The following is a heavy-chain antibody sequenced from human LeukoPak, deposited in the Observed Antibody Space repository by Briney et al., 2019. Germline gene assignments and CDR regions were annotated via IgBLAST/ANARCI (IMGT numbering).Heavy chain of an antibody. J-gene: IGHJ5*02. D-gene: IGHD2-2*02. Sequence: SVKVSCKASGGTFSSYAIGWVRQAPGQGLEWMGGIIPIFGTANYAQKFQGRVTITTDESTSTAYMELSSLRSEDTAVYYCARRYCSSTSCYRGGWFDPWGQGTLVTVSS. V-gene: IGHV1-69*05. CDR2: IIPIFGTA. CDR1: GGTFSSYA. CDR3: ARRYCSSTSCYRGGWFDP.